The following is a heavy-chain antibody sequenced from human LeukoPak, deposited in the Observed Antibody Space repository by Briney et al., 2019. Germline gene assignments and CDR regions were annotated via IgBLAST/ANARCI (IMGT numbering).Heavy chain of an antibody. D-gene: IGHD3-22*01. Sequence: ASVKVSCKASGGTFSSYAISWVRQAPGQGLEWMGGIIPIFGTANYAQKFQGRVTITADESTSTAYMELSSLRSEDTAVYYCARTTYYYDSSGYIGPYYFDYWGQGTLVTVSS. V-gene: IGHV1-69*13. CDR3: ARTTYYYDSSGYIGPYYFDY. CDR1: GGTFSSYA. J-gene: IGHJ4*02. CDR2: IIPIFGTA.